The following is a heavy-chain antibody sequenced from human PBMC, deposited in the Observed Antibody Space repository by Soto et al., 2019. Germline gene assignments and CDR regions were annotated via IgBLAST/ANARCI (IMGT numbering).Heavy chain of an antibody. CDR2: ISGSGGST. J-gene: IGHJ4*02. D-gene: IGHD2-2*01. CDR1: GFTFSSYA. CDR3: ANLIVVVPAAMPASDY. Sequence: GGSLRLSCAASGFTFSSYAMSWVRQAPGKGLEWVSAISGSGGSTYYADSVKGRFTISRDNSKNTLYLQMNSLRAEDTAVYYCANLIVVVPAAMPASDYWGRGTLVTVSS. V-gene: IGHV3-23*01.